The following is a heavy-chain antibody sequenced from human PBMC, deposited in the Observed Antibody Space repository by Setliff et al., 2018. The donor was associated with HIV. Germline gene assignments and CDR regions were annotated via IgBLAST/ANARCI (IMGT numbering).Heavy chain of an antibody. CDR2: GYYSGIT. CDR1: GGSISNYY. Sequence: SETLSLTCTVSGGSISNYYWSWIRQPPGQGLVWIGCGYYSGITHYDPSLKSRVSISVDASKNQFPLWLNSVTVADTAVYFCVRSSRGSLRDLDYWCPGTLVTVSS. V-gene: IGHV4-59*08. J-gene: IGHJ4*02. D-gene: IGHD6-6*01. CDR3: VRSSRGSLRDLDY.